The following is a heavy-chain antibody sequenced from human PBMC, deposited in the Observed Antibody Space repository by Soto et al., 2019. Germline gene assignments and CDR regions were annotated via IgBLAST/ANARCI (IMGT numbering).Heavy chain of an antibody. V-gene: IGHV2-5*01. D-gene: IGHD3-10*01. CDR1: GFSLSTSGVG. J-gene: IGHJ4*02. Sequence: QITLKESGPTLVKPTQTLTVTCTFSGFSLSTSGVGVGWIRQPPGKALERLALISWNDEKTYSPSLKTTLTITKDTSKNQVVLTMTNMAPVDTATYYCAHTRGYFDYWGQGTLVTVSS. CDR2: ISWNDEK. CDR3: AHTRGYFDY.